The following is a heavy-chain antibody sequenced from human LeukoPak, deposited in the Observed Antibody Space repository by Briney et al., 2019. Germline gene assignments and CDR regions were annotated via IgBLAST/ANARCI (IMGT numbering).Heavy chain of an antibody. J-gene: IGHJ1*01. V-gene: IGHV3-11*06. CDR1: GFTFSDYY. CDR3: ARDPGYYDSSGYFPAYFQH. D-gene: IGHD3-22*01. CDR2: ISSSSSYI. Sequence: GGSLRLSCAASGFTFSDYYMSWIRQAPGKGLEWVSSISSSSSYIYYADSVKGRFTISRDNAKNSLYLQMNSLRAEDTAVYYCARDPGYYDSSGYFPAYFQHWGQGTLVTVSS.